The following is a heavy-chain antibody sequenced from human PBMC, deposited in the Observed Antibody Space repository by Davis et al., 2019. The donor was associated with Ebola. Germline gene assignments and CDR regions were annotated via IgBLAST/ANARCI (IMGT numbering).Heavy chain of an antibody. D-gene: IGHD3-9*01. Sequence: MPSETLSLTCTVSGGSISNDYWSWIRQPPGKGLEWIAYLYYSGSAKYNPSLKSRATVSVDTSKNQFSLKLNSATAADTAVYYCARLPLAEYDVLTGYYHWYFDLWGRGTLVAVSS. CDR2: LYYSGSA. CDR3: ARLPLAEYDVLTGYYHWYFDL. V-gene: IGHV4-59*08. J-gene: IGHJ2*01. CDR1: GGSISNDY.